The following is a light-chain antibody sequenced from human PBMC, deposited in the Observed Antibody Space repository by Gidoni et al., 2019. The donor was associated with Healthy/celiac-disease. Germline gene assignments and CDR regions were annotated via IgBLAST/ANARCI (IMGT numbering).Light chain of an antibody. CDR2: SNN. J-gene: IGLJ2*01. CDR3: AAWDDSLNGPV. V-gene: IGLV1-44*01. Sequence: QSVLTQPPSASGTPGQSVTLSCSGRSSNIVSTTVNWYQQLPGTAPKLLIYSNNQRPSGVPDRFSGSKSGTSASLAISGLQSEDEADYYCAAWDDSLNGPVFGGGTKLTVL. CDR1: SSNIVSTT.